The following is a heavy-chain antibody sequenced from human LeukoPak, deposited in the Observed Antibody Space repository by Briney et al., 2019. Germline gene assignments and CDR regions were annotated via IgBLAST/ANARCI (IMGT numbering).Heavy chain of an antibody. CDR1: GFTFSSYS. Sequence: GGSLRLSCAASGFTFSSYSMNWVRQAPGKGLEWVGRIKSKTDGGTTDYAAPVKGRFTISRDDSKNALYLQMNSLKTEDTAVYYCSTTYYYDSSEGYWGQGTLVTVSS. D-gene: IGHD3-22*01. CDR2: IKSKTDGGTT. J-gene: IGHJ4*02. V-gene: IGHV3-15*07. CDR3: STTYYYDSSEGY.